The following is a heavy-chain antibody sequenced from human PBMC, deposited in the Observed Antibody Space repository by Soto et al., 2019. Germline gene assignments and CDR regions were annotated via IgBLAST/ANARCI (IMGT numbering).Heavy chain of an antibody. CDR2: ISSSGTYT. D-gene: IGHD6-19*01. Sequence: QVQLVESGGGLVQPGGSLRLSCGTSGFTLSEVYMSWIRQAPGKGLEWISYISSSGTYTKYADSVKGRFTVSRDNARNSLFLQMNSLRAEDTAVYYCARDRGTVAGQYFDYWGQGTLVTVSS. CDR1: GFTLSEVY. J-gene: IGHJ4*02. V-gene: IGHV3-11*05. CDR3: ARDRGTVAGQYFDY.